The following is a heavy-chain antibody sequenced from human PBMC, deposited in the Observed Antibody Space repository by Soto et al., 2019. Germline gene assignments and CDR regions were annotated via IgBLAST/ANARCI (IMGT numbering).Heavy chain of an antibody. J-gene: IGHJ4*02. Sequence: ASVKVSCKASGYTFTSYGISWVRQAPGQGLEWMGWISAYNGNTNYAQKLQGRVTMTTDTSTSTAYMELRSLRSDDTAVYYCAWFLSSLFEQLGLWYFDYWGQGTLVTVSS. D-gene: IGHD6-13*01. V-gene: IGHV1-18*01. CDR3: AWFLSSLFEQLGLWYFDY. CDR1: GYTFTSYG. CDR2: ISAYNGNT.